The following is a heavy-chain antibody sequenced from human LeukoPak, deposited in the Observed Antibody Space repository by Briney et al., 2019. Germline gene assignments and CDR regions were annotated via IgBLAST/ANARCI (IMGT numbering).Heavy chain of an antibody. Sequence: GASVKVSCKASGYTFISYYMHWVRQAPGQGLQWMGIINPSGGTTSYGQKFRGRVTMTRDTSTSTVYMEVSSLRYEDTAVYYCARAPGPDVFDIWGQGTMVTVSS. CDR3: ARAPGPDVFDI. J-gene: IGHJ3*02. CDR2: INPSGGTT. CDR1: GYTFISYY. V-gene: IGHV1-46*01.